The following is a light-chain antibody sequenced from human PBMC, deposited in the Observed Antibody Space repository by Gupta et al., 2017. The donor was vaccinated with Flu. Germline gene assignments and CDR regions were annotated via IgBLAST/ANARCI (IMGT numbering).Light chain of an antibody. CDR1: SLRNPY. Sequence: SPELTQDPAVSVALGQTVRITCQGDSLRNPYASWYQQKPGQAPVLVIYAKNIRPSGIPDRFSGSSSGNTASLTITGAQAEDEADYYCNSRDSTDNHQAVFGGGTKLTVL. J-gene: IGLJ2*01. CDR3: NSRDSTDNHQAV. V-gene: IGLV3-19*01. CDR2: AKN.